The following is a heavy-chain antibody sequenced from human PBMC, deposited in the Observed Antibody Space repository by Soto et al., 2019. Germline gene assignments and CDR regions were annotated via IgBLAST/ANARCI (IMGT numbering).Heavy chain of an antibody. CDR2: ISGSGGST. J-gene: IGHJ4*02. CDR3: AKDIPIAVAGTVDY. CDR1: GFTFSGYA. V-gene: IGHV3-23*01. D-gene: IGHD6-19*01. Sequence: GGSLRLSCAASGFTFSGYAMSWVRQAPGKGLEWVSAISGSGGSTYYADSVKGRFTISRDNSKNTLYLQMNSLRAEDTAVYYCAKDIPIAVAGTVDYWGQGTLVTVSS.